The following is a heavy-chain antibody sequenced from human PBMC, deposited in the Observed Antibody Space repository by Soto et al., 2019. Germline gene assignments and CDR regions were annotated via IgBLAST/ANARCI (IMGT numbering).Heavy chain of an antibody. CDR2: ISGYNGYT. CDR1: CYTFNTYS. Sequence: SVKVPCKASCYTFNTYSISWLRQAPGQWRELIVWISGYNGYTHYAQKFQGRVTMTTDTSTSKAYMELRSLRSDDTAMYYCARENVLSYVDTAMVDYFDYWGQGTLV. J-gene: IGHJ4*02. D-gene: IGHD5-18*01. CDR3: ARENVLSYVDTAMVDYFDY. V-gene: IGHV1-18*01.